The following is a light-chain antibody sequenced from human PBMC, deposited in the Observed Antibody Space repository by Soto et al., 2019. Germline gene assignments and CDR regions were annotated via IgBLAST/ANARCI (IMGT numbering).Light chain of an antibody. CDR1: SSDVGGYNY. CDR3: SSYTSSSPHV. J-gene: IGLJ1*01. V-gene: IGLV2-14*01. Sequence: QSALTQPASVSGSPGQSITISCTGTSSDVGGYNYVSWYHQHPGKAPKLMIYDVSNRPSGVSNRFSGSKSGNTASLTISGRQAEDEADYYCSSYTSSSPHVFGTGTQLPVL. CDR2: DVS.